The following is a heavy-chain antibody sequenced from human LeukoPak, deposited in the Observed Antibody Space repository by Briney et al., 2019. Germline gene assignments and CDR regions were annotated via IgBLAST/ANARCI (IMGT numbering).Heavy chain of an antibody. V-gene: IGHV3-23*01. CDR2: ISGSGGST. D-gene: IGHD4-23*01. CDR3: AKPDYGGNSISRVGCDY. J-gene: IGHJ4*02. Sequence: PGGSLRLSCAASGFTFSSYAMSWVRQAPGKGLEWVSAISGSGGSTYYADSVKGRFTISRDNSKNTQYLQMNSLRAEDTAVYYCAKPDYGGNSISRVGCDYWGQGTLVTVSS. CDR1: GFTFSSYA.